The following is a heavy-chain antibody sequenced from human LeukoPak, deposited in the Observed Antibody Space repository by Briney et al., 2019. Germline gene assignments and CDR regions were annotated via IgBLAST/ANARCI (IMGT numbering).Heavy chain of an antibody. CDR1: GGSISSGSYY. J-gene: IGHJ4*02. CDR3: AREVRVYGDSSGYYNY. Sequence: SETLSLTCTVSGGSISSGSYYWSWIRQPAGKGLEWIGRIYTSGSTNYNPPLKSRVTISVDTSKNQFSLELSSVTAADTAVYYCAREVRVYGDSSGYYNYWGQGTLVTVSS. CDR2: IYTSGST. V-gene: IGHV4-61*02. D-gene: IGHD3-22*01.